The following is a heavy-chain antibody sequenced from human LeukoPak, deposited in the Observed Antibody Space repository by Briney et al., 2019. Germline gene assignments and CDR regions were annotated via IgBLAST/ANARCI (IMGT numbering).Heavy chain of an antibody. CDR3: ARRYCSGGSCGVGPYFDY. Sequence: ASVKVSCKASGYTFTGYYMHWVRQAPGQGLEWMGWINPNSGGTNYAQKFQGRVTMTRDTSISTAYMELSRLRSDDTAVYYCARRYCSGGSCGVGPYFDYWGQGTLVTVSS. CDR1: GYTFTGYY. V-gene: IGHV1-2*02. D-gene: IGHD2-15*01. CDR2: INPNSGGT. J-gene: IGHJ4*02.